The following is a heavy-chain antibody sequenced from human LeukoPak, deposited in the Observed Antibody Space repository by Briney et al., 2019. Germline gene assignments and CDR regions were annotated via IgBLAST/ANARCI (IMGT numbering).Heavy chain of an antibody. Sequence: QPGGSLRLSCAASGFTFSSYCMSWVRQAPGKGLEWVASIWYDGSNKYYADSVKGRFTISRDNSKNTLYLQMNSLRAEDTAVYYCAKSTMSRRGIGYFDDWGQGTLVTVSS. CDR2: IWYDGSNK. CDR1: GFTFSSYC. CDR3: AKSTMSRRGIGYFDD. V-gene: IGHV3-30*02. J-gene: IGHJ4*02. D-gene: IGHD6-13*01.